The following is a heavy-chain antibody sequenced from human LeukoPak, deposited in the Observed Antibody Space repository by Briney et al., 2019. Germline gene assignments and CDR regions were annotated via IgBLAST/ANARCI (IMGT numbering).Heavy chain of an antibody. Sequence: ASVKVSCKASGGTFSSYTISWVRQAPGQPLEWMGGIIPIFGKANYAQKFQGSVTSTTDAATTTAYLEPSSLSSVATAVYYGSGFPYESSGYYDFDYWGQGTLVTVSS. D-gene: IGHD3-22*01. CDR2: IIPIFGKA. CDR1: GGTFSSYT. J-gene: IGHJ4*02. CDR3: SGFPYESSGYYDFDY. V-gene: IGHV1-69*05.